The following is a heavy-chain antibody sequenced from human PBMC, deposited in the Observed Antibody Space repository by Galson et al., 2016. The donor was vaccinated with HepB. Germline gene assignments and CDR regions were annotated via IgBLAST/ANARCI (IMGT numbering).Heavy chain of an antibody. V-gene: IGHV4-31*01. J-gene: IGHJ3*02. CDR1: GGSISNGGYY. CDR2: INHSGTT. CDR3: ARVSGNAFDI. Sequence: TLSLTCTVSGGSISNGGYYWSWIRQHPGKGLEWIGYINHSGTTYYNPSLKSQATISVDTAKNQFSLNLSSVTAADTAVYYCARVSGNAFDIWGHGTMVTVSS.